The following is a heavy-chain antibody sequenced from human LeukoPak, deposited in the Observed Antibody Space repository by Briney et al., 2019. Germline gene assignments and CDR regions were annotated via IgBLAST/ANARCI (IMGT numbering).Heavy chain of an antibody. V-gene: IGHV3-48*04. Sequence: GGSLRLSCAASGFTFSSYSMTWVRQAPGKGLEWVSYISSSSSTIYYADSVKGRFTISRDNAKNSLYLQMNSLRAEDTAVYYCARKVDSSGPSPAFDIWGQGTMVTVSS. CDR2: ISSSSSTI. D-gene: IGHD3-22*01. J-gene: IGHJ3*02. CDR3: ARKVDSSGPSPAFDI. CDR1: GFTFSSYS.